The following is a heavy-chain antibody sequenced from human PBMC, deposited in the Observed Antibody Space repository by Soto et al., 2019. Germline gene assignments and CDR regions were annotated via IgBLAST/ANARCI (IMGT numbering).Heavy chain of an antibody. V-gene: IGHV3-23*01. CDR3: ANGRATYGLLTHDY. J-gene: IGHJ4*02. CDR1: GFSFRNYT. Sequence: PGGSLRLSCATSGFSFRNYTMSWVRQAPGNGLEWMSTLTGSSSNIYYADSVEGRFAISRDKSRDTLYLQMNSLTAEDTAVYYCANGRATYGLLTHDYWGQGTLVTVSS. CDR2: LTGSSSNI. D-gene: IGHD3-10*01.